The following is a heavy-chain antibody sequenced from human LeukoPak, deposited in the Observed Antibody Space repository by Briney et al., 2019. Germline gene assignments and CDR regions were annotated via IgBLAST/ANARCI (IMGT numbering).Heavy chain of an antibody. CDR2: ISYGGSNK. D-gene: IGHD3-10*01. J-gene: IGHJ4*02. V-gene: IGHV3-30-3*01. CDR3: ARDFFPDYYGSGSYYMLLDY. CDR1: GFTFSSYA. Sequence: GGSLRLSCAASGFTFSSYAMHWVRQAPGKGLEWVAVISYGGSNKYYADSVKGRFTISRDNSKNTLYLQMNSLRAEDTAVYYCARDFFPDYYGSGSYYMLLDYWGQGTLVTVSS.